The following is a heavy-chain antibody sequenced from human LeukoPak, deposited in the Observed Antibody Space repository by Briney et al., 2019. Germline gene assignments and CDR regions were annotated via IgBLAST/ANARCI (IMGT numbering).Heavy chain of an antibody. CDR3: ADSSGYWNDAFDI. CDR2: IIPIFGTA. Sequence: ASVKVSCKASGGTFSSYAISWVRQAPGQGLEWMGGIIPIFGTANYAQKFQGRVTITADESTSTAYMELSGLRSEDTAVYYCADSSGYWNDAFDIWGQGTMVTVSS. J-gene: IGHJ3*02. CDR1: GGTFSSYA. V-gene: IGHV1-69*13. D-gene: IGHD3-22*01.